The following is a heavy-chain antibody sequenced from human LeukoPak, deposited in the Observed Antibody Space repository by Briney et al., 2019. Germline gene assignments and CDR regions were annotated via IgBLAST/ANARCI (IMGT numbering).Heavy chain of an antibody. Sequence: PSETLSLTSTVSGGSISSYYWSWIRQPPGKGLEWIGYIYYSGSTNYNPSLKSRVTISVDTSKNQFSLKLSSVTAADTAVYYCARSYCSGGSCYYYYYGMDVWGQGTTVTVSS. CDR3: ARSYCSGGSCYYYYYGMDV. J-gene: IGHJ6*02. CDR1: GGSISSYY. CDR2: IYYSGST. D-gene: IGHD2-15*01. V-gene: IGHV4-59*01.